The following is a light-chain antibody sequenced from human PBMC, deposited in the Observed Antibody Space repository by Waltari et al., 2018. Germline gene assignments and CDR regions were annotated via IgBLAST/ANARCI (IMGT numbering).Light chain of an antibody. CDR2: GVS. CDR1: SSDVDNYNF. J-gene: IGLJ1*01. Sequence: QSALTQPASVSGSPGQSITISCTGTSSDVDNYNFVSWYQQHPGKAPKLMIYGVSKRPYGVSDRFSGSKSGNTASLTISGLQAEDEADYFCSSYTNIITYVFGTGTKVTVL. V-gene: IGLV2-14*01. CDR3: SSYTNIITYV.